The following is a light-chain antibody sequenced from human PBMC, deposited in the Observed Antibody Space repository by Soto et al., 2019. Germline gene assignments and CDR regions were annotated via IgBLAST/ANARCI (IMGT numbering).Light chain of an antibody. V-gene: IGLV2-8*01. CDR2: EVS. J-gene: IGLJ2*01. CDR1: SSDVGGHNY. Sequence: QSVLTQPPSASGSPGQSVTISCTGTSSDVGGHNYVSWYQQHPGKAPKLMIHEVSKRPSGVPDRFSGSKSGNTASLTVSGLQAEDEADYYCSSYAGSNNVVFGGGTKLTVL. CDR3: SSYAGSNNVV.